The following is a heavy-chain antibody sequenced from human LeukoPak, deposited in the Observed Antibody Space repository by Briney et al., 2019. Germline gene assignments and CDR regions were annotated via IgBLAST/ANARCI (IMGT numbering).Heavy chain of an antibody. D-gene: IGHD2-2*01. CDR1: GFTFSSYW. CDR3: ATTRRSRYCSSTSCPSALAY. J-gene: IGHJ4*02. Sequence: GSLRLSCAASGFTFSSYWMSWIRQPPGKGLEWIGEINHSGSTNYNPSLKSRVTISVDTSKNQFSLKLSSVTAADTAVYYCATTRRSRYCSSTSCPSALAYWGQGTLVTVSS. V-gene: IGHV4-34*08. CDR2: INHSGST.